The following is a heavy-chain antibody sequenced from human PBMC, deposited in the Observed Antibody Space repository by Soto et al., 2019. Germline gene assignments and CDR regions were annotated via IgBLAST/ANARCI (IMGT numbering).Heavy chain of an antibody. Sequence: GSLRLSCAASGFTFSSYGMHWVRQAPGKGLEWVAVISYDGSNKYYADSVKGRFTISRDNSKNTLYLQMNSLRAEDTAVYYCANSITIFGVVEVWGQRTTVTVSS. CDR2: ISYDGSNK. V-gene: IGHV3-30*18. D-gene: IGHD3-3*01. J-gene: IGHJ6*02. CDR1: GFTFSSYG. CDR3: ANSITIFGVVEV.